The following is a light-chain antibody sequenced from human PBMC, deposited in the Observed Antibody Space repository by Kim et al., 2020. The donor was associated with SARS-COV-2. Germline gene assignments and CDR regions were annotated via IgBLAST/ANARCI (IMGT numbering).Light chain of an antibody. Sequence: QSALTQPASVSGSPGQSSTISCTGTSSDVGGYIHVSWYQQHPGKAPKLIIYYVNKRPSGASDRFSGSKSANTASLTISGLQAEDEAEYYCASFTSSTTWVFGGGTQLTVL. J-gene: IGLJ3*02. CDR3: ASFTSSTTWV. CDR2: YVN. V-gene: IGLV2-14*01. CDR1: SSDVGGYIH.